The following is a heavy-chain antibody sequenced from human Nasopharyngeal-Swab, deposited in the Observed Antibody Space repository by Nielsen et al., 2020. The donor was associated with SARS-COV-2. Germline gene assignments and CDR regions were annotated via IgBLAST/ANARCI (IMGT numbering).Heavy chain of an antibody. D-gene: IGHD3-9*01. Sequence: ASVKVSCKASGYTFTSYYMHWVRQAPGQGLEWMGIINPSGGSTSYAQKFQGRVTMTRDTSMSTVYMELSSLRSEDTAVYYCASHQDYDILTGYYQSAFDIWGQGTMVTVSS. V-gene: IGHV1-46*01. CDR3: ASHQDYDILTGYYQSAFDI. J-gene: IGHJ3*02. CDR2: INPSGGST. CDR1: GYTFTSYY.